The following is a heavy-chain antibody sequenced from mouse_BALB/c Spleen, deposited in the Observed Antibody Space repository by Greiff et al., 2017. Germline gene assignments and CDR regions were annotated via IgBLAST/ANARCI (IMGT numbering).Heavy chain of an antibody. CDR3: ARPGYYYGSRGFPFAY. J-gene: IGHJ3*01. Sequence: DVMLVESGGGLVQPGGSLKLSCAASGFDFSRYWMSWVRQAPGKGLEWIGEINPDSSTINYTPSLKDKFIISRDNAKNTLYLQMSKVRSEDTALYYCARPGYYYGSRGFPFAYWGQGTLVTVSA. D-gene: IGHD1-1*01. CDR1: GFDFSRYW. V-gene: IGHV4-1*02. CDR2: INPDSSTI.